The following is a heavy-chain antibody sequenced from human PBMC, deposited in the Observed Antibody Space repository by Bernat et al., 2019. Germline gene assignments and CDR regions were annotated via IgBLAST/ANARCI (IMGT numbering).Heavy chain of an antibody. CDR2: ISSSGSTI. J-gene: IGHJ6*02. Sequence: EVQLVESGGGLVQPGGSLRLSCAASGFTFSSYEMNWVRQAPGKGLEWVSYISSSGSTIYYADSVKGRFTISRDNAKNSLYLQMNSLRAEDTAVYYCARDCGGDCYSGGTPYYYYGMDVWGQGTMVTVSS. V-gene: IGHV3-48*03. D-gene: IGHD2-21*02. CDR3: ARDCGGDCYSGGTPYYYYGMDV. CDR1: GFTFSSYE.